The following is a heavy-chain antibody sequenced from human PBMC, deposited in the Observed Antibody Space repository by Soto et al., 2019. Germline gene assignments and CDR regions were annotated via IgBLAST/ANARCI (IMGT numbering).Heavy chain of an antibody. CDR1: GDSISSINYY. V-gene: IGHV4-39*07. J-gene: IGHJ5*02. D-gene: IGHD2-21*01. CDR2: IFYSGHT. Sequence: PSETLSLTCTVSGDSISSINYYWGWIRQPPGKGLEWIGNIFYSGHTYYNPSLKSRVTISVDTSKNQFSLKVNSVTAADTAVYYCARRAVVAVTGSLDNWLDPWGQGILVTV. CDR3: ARRAVVAVTGSLDNWLDP.